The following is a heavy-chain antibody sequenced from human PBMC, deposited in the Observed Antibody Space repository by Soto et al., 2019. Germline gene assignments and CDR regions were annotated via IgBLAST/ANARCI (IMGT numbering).Heavy chain of an antibody. CDR3: ARRHGSGGYNWFDP. CDR2: IYYSGST. Sequence: SETLSLTCTVSGGSISSSSYYWGWIRQPPGKGLEWIGSIYYSGSTYYNPSLKSRVTISVDTSKNQFSLKLSSVTATDTAVYYCARRHGSGGYNWFDPWGQGTLVTVSS. V-gene: IGHV4-39*01. D-gene: IGHD3-16*01. J-gene: IGHJ5*02. CDR1: GGSISSSSYY.